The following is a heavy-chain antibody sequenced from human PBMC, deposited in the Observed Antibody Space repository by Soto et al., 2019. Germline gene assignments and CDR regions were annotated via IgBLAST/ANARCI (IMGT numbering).Heavy chain of an antibody. J-gene: IGHJ3*02. CDR1: GYTFTGYY. D-gene: IGHD2-15*01. CDR2: INPNSGGT. CDR3: ARDFIFCSGGSCYSDAFDI. V-gene: IGHV1-2*04. Sequence: ASVKVSCKASGYTFTGYYMHWVRQAPGQGLEWMGWINPNSGGTNYAQKFQGWVTMTRDTSISTACMELSRLRSDDTAVYYCARDFIFCSGGSCYSDAFDIWGQGTMVT.